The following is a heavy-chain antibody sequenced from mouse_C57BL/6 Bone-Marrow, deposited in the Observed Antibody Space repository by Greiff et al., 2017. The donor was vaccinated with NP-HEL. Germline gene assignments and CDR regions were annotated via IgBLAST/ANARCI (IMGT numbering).Heavy chain of an antibody. CDR3: ARSRTGTRWDFDV. CDR1: GYTLTDYY. CDR2: IYPGSGNT. D-gene: IGHD4-1*01. J-gene: IGHJ1*03. V-gene: IGHV1-76*01. Sequence: SGAELVRPGASVKLSCTASGYTLTDYYLNWVKQRPGQGLEWIARIYPGSGNTYYTEKFKGKATLTAEKSSSTAYMQLSSLTSEDSAVYVCARSRTGTRWDFDVWGTGTTVTVSS.